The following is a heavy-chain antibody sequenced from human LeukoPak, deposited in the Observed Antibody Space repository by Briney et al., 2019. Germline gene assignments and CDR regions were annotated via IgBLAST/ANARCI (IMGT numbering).Heavy chain of an antibody. D-gene: IGHD2-2*01. CDR3: ARDPPDIVVVPAAIGAFDI. J-gene: IGHJ3*02. V-gene: IGHV4-59*12. CDR2: IYYSGST. CDR1: GGSISSYY. Sequence: SETLSLTCTVSGGSISSYYWSWIRQTPGKGQEWIGSIYYSGSTYYNPSLKSRVTISVDTSKNQFSLKLSSVTAADTAVYYCARDPPDIVVVPAAIGAFDIWGQGTMVTVSS.